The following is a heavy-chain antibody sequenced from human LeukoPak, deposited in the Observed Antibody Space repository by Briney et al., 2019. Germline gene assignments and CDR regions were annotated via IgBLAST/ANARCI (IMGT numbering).Heavy chain of an antibody. D-gene: IGHD3-22*01. CDR3: TTDLSYYDSSGYYQTLDY. V-gene: IGHV3-15*01. Sequence: GSLRLSCAASGFTFSNAWMSWVRQAPGKGLEWVGRIKSKTDGGTTDYAAPVKGRFTISRDDSKNTLYLQMNSLKTEDTAVYYCTTDLSYYDSSGYYQTLDYWGQGTLVTVSS. CDR1: GFTFSNAW. CDR2: IKSKTDGGTT. J-gene: IGHJ4*02.